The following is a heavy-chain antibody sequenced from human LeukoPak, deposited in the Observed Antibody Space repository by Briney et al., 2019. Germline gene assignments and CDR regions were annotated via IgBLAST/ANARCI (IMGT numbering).Heavy chain of an antibody. V-gene: IGHV3-48*01. Sequence: QPGGSLRLSCAASGFTFSTYSMNWVRQAPGKGLEWVSYISSSSSTIYYADSVKGRFTISRDNAKNSLYLQMNSLRAEDTAVYYCAKGDTVVVPAALDYWGQGTLVTVSS. J-gene: IGHJ4*02. CDR3: AKGDTVVVPAALDY. CDR1: GFTFSTYS. CDR2: ISSSSSTI. D-gene: IGHD2-2*01.